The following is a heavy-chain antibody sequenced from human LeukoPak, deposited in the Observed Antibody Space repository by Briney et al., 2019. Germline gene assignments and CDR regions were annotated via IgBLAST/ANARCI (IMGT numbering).Heavy chain of an antibody. D-gene: IGHD7-27*01. V-gene: IGHV4-34*01. CDR2: INHSGST. CDR1: GGSFSGYY. Sequence: SETLSLTCAVYGGSFSGYYWSWIRQPPGKGLEWIGEINHSGSTNYNPSLKSRVTISVDTSKNQFSLKLSSVTAADTAVYYCARDHWGRDYYYYYYMDVWGKGTTVTVSS. J-gene: IGHJ6*03. CDR3: ARDHWGRDYYYYYYMDV.